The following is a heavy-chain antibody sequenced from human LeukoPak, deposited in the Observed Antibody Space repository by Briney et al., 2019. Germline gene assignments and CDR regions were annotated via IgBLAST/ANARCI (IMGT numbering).Heavy chain of an antibody. Sequence: GASVKVSCKASGGTFSSCAISWVRQAPGQGLEWVGVIIPIFGTANYAQKFQGRVTITADESTSTAYMERSSLRSEGTAVYYCARHSGYDKGTFFDYWGQGTLVTVSS. CDR2: IIPIFGTA. D-gene: IGHD5-12*01. CDR3: ARHSGYDKGTFFDY. V-gene: IGHV1-69*13. CDR1: GGTFSSCA. J-gene: IGHJ4*02.